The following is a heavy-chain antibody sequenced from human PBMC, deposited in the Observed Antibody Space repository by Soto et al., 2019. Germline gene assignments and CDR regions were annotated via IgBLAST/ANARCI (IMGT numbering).Heavy chain of an antibody. Sequence: QVQLVESGGGVVQPGRSLRLSCAASGFTFSSYGMHWVRQAPGKGLEWVALVWYDGGNKYYVDSVKGRFTISRDNSKNTLYLEMNSLRDEDTAVYYCVRAAGYSGYDYVYYYGMHVWGQGTTVTVSS. V-gene: IGHV3-33*01. J-gene: IGHJ6*01. CDR2: VWYDGGNK. CDR1: GFTFSSYG. CDR3: VRAAGYSGYDYVYYYGMHV. D-gene: IGHD5-12*01.